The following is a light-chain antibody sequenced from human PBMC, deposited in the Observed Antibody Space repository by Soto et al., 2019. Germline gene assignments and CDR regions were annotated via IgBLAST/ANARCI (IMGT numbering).Light chain of an antibody. CDR1: SSDVGSYNL. J-gene: IGLJ1*01. CDR2: EVS. Sequence: QSVLTQPASVSGSPGQSITISCTGTSSDVGSYNLVSWYQQHPGKAPKLMIYEVSNRPSGVSDRFSGSKSVNTATLTISGLQAEDEADYYCSSYTSSSTRVFGTGTKVTV. V-gene: IGLV2-14*02. CDR3: SSYTSSSTRV.